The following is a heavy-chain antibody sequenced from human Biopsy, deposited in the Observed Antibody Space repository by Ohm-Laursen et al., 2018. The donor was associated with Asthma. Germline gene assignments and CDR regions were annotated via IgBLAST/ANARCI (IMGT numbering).Heavy chain of an antibody. CDR2: INPVFGTT. CDR3: ARKAGSCISRTCYSLDF. J-gene: IGHJ4*02. CDR1: GGTFNTYV. D-gene: IGHD2-2*01. V-gene: IGHV1-69*01. Sequence: SSVKVSCKSLGGTFNTYVIGWVRQAPGQGLEWMGGINPVFGTTTYPQKFQDRVTITADDSTSTVCMELSSLRSEDTAVYYCARKAGSCISRTCYSLDFWGQGTLVTVSS.